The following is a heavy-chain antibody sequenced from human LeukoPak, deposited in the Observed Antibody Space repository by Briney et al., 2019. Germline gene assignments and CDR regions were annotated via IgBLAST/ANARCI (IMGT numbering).Heavy chain of an antibody. CDR2: IVPILGIA. D-gene: IGHD6-13*01. CDR1: GGTFSSYA. Sequence: ASVKVSCKASGGTFSSYAISWVRQAPGQGLEWMGRIVPILGIANYAQKFQGRVTITADKSTSTAYMELSSLRSEDTAVYYRARERSSSPTDYWGQGTLVTVSS. J-gene: IGHJ4*02. V-gene: IGHV1-69*04. CDR3: ARERSSSPTDY.